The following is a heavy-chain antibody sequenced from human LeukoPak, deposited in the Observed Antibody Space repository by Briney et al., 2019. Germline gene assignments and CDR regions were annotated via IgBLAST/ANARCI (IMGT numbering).Heavy chain of an antibody. CDR1: GYSISSGYY. CDR2: IYHSGST. D-gene: IGHD2-15*01. V-gene: IGHV4-38-2*02. J-gene: IGHJ4*02. Sequence: PSETLSLTCTVSGYSISSGYYWGWIRQPPGKGLEWIGSIYHSGSTYYNPSLQSRVTISVDTSKNQFSLKLSSVTAADTAVYYCTALPVVVAATFDYWGQGTLVTVSS. CDR3: TALPVVVAATFDY.